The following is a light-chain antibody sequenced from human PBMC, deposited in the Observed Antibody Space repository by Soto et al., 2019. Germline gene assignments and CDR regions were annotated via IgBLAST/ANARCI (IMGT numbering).Light chain of an antibody. J-gene: IGKJ1*01. V-gene: IGKV1-5*01. Sequence: DIPITQSPSTLSASVGGRGTNTCRGSQNINNWLAWYQQKPGKAPNLLIYDASNLDSGVPARFSGSGSGTEFTLTISSLQPDDFATYFCQQFNSYWTFGQGTKVDIK. CDR3: QQFNSYWT. CDR1: QNINNW. CDR2: DAS.